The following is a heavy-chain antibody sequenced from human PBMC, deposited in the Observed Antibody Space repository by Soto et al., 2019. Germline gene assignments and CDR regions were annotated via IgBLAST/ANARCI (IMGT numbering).Heavy chain of an antibody. CDR3: AGDSQGPYYYYGMDV. V-gene: IGHV3-48*02. Sequence: EVQLVESGGGLVQPGGSLRLSCAASGFTFSSYSMNWVRQAPGKGLEWVSYISSSSSTIYYADSVKGRFTISRDNTKNSLYLQMNNLRDEDTAVYYCAGDSQGPYYYYGMDVWGQGTTVTVSS. CDR2: ISSSSSTI. CDR1: GFTFSSYS. J-gene: IGHJ6*02.